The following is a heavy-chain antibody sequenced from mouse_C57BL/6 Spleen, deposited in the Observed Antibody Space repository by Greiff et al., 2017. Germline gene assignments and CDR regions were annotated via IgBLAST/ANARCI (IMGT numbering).Heavy chain of an antibody. CDR3: AREREYYSSSRYFEV. CDR1: GYAFSSSW. J-gene: IGHJ1*03. V-gene: IGHV1-82*01. Sequence: VQLQQSGPELVKPGASVKISCKASGYAFSSSWMNWVKQRPGKGLEWIGRIYPGDGDTNYNGKFKGKATLTADKSSSTAYKQLSSLTSEDSAVYFCAREREYYSSSRYFEVWGTGTTVTVAS. D-gene: IGHD1-1*01. CDR2: IYPGDGDT.